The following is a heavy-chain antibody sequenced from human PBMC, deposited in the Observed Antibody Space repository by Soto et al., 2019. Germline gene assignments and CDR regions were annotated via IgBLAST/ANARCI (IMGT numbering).Heavy chain of an antibody. CDR1: GFTFRNYA. D-gene: IGHD6-13*01. V-gene: IGHV3-30*14. Sequence: GGSMRLSSAASGFTFRNYAMHWVRQDTGKGLEWVAVISYDGSNKYYAESVKGRFTISRDNSENTLYLQMGSLRAEDMALYYCARRGYGSRWPNVYMDVWGKGTTVTVSS. CDR2: ISYDGSNK. CDR3: ARRGYGSRWPNVYMDV. J-gene: IGHJ6*03.